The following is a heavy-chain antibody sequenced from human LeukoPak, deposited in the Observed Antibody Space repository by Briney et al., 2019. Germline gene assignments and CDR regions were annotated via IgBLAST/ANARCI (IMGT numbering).Heavy chain of an antibody. D-gene: IGHD1-1*01. CDR1: GFTFSNYW. J-gene: IGHJ4*02. CDR2: IKSDGSST. Sequence: GGSLRLSCAASGFTFSNYWMHWVRQAPGKGPVWVSRIKSDGSSTRFADSVQGRFTISRDNGKNTLYLQMDSPRAEDTAVYYCARGGETNNWYPGYFDFWGQGALVTVSS. V-gene: IGHV3-74*01. CDR3: ARGGETNNWYPGYFDF.